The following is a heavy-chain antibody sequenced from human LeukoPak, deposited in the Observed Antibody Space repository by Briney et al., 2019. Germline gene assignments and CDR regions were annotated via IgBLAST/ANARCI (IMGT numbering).Heavy chain of an antibody. Sequence: ASVKVSCKASGYTFTGYYMHWVRQAPGQGLEWMGWINPNSGGTNYAQKSQGRVTMTRDTSISTAYMELSRLRSDDTAVYYCAREIPNYYGSGSHDYWGQGTLVTVSS. CDR3: AREIPNYYGSGSHDY. CDR2: INPNSGGT. V-gene: IGHV1-2*02. J-gene: IGHJ4*02. CDR1: GYTFTGYY. D-gene: IGHD3-10*01.